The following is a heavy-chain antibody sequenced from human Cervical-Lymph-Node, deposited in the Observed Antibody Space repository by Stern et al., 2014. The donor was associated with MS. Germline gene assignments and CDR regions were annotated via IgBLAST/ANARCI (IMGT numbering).Heavy chain of an antibody. CDR3: ARVSSSWLWYFDY. D-gene: IGHD6-13*01. Sequence: QVQLVESGAEVKKPGASVKVSCKASGYTFINYVMHWVRQAPGQRLEWMGWINAGNGNTRYSQRFLGRVTFTRDTSATTAYMELSSLRSEDTAIYYCARVSSSWLWYFDYWGQGTLVSVSS. J-gene: IGHJ4*02. CDR1: GYTFINYV. V-gene: IGHV1-3*01. CDR2: INAGNGNT.